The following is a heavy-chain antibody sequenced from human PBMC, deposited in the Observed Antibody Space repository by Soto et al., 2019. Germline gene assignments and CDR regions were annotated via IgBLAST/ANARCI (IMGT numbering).Heavy chain of an antibody. Sequence: EVQLLESGGGLVQPGGSLRLSCAASGFTFSTYAMSWVRQAPGKGLEWVSGISGSGTTTYYADSVKGRFTISRDNSKKTLFLQMNSLRAEDTAVYYCAKRNYYGSGSPWAFDYWGQGTLVTVSS. V-gene: IGHV3-23*01. D-gene: IGHD3-10*01. CDR1: GFTFSTYA. CDR3: AKRNYYGSGSPWAFDY. CDR2: ISGSGTTT. J-gene: IGHJ4*02.